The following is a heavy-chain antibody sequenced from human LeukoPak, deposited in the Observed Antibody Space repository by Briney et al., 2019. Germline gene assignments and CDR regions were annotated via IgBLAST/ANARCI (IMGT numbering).Heavy chain of an antibody. CDR3: ARGSGWTDY. J-gene: IGHJ4*02. D-gene: IGHD6-19*01. V-gene: IGHV3-7*01. Sequence: PGGSLRPSCEVSGFSFSTYWMTWVRQAPGKGLEWVANIKEDGSDKYYVDSVKGRFTISRDNAKNSVYLQMNSLRADDTAVYYCARGSGWTDYWGQGTLVTVSS. CDR1: GFSFSTYW. CDR2: IKEDGSDK.